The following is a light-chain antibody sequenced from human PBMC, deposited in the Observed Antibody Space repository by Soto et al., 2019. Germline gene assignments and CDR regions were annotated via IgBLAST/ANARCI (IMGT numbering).Light chain of an antibody. CDR3: QQYNDWPPYS. Sequence: EKVMTQSPATLSVSPGERATLSCRASQSVRSNLAWYQQKPGQPPRLLIYDASTRATRIPSRFSGSGSGTEFTLTISSLQSEDFAVYYCQQYNDWPPYSFGQGTKVDIK. J-gene: IGKJ2*01. V-gene: IGKV3-15*01. CDR2: DAS. CDR1: QSVRSN.